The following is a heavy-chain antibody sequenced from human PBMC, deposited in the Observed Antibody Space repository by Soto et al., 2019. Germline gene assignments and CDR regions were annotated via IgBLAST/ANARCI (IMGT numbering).Heavy chain of an antibody. V-gene: IGHV3-30*03. D-gene: IGHD2-15*01. CDR2: ISYDGSNK. Sequence: HPGGSLRLSCAASGFTFSSYGMHWVRQAPGKWLEWVAVISYDGSNKYYADSVKGRFTISRDNYKKTLYLQMISLRAEDTALYYCAALGVVRQEAEYGMDVWGKGTTVTVSS. CDR3: AALGVVRQEAEYGMDV. J-gene: IGHJ6*04. CDR1: GFTFSSYG.